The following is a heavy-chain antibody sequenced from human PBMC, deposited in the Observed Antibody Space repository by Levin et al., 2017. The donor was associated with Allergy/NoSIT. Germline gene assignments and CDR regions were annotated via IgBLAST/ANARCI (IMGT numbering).Heavy chain of an antibody. V-gene: IGHV1-8*01. CDR2: LHPNRGST. J-gene: IGHJ5*02. Sequence: ASVKVSCKASGSTFTGSDINWVRQAPGQGLEWMGWLHPNRGSTGYALKFQDRVTFTMNASISTVYMELTDLKSDDTAVYYCARGYGSGSQGWFDPWGRGTRVTVSS. D-gene: IGHD3-10*01. CDR1: GSTFTGSD. CDR3: ARGYGSGSQGWFDP.